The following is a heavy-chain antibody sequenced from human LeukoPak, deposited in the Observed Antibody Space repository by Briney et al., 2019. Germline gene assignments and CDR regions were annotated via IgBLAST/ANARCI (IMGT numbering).Heavy chain of an antibody. J-gene: IGHJ6*02. V-gene: IGHV4-59*08. CDR3: ARVEPYSYYFGMDV. D-gene: IGHD1-26*01. Sequence: SETLSLTCTVSGGSISTYYWSWIRQSPGKGLDWIGYIHDTGSTDYNPSLKSRVSISVDRSKSQFSLHLSSVTAADTAVYFCARVEPYSYYFGMDVWGRGTTVTVSS. CDR2: IHDTGST. CDR1: GGSISTYY.